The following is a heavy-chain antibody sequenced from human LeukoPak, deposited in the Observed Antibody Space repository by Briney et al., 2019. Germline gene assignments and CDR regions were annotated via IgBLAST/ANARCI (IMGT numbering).Heavy chain of an antibody. J-gene: IGHJ6*02. CDR1: GGSISSYY. V-gene: IGHV4-59*12. CDR2: IYYSGST. Sequence: SETLSLTCTVSGGSISSYYWSWIRQPPGKGLEWIGYIYYSGSTNYNPSLKSRVTISVDTSKNQFSLKLSSVTAADTAVYYCARANPKYYYYGMDVWGQGTTVTVSS. CDR3: ARANPKYYYYGMDV.